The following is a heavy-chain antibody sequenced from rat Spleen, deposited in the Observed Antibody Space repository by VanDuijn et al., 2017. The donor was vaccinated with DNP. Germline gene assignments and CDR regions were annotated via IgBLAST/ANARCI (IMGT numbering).Heavy chain of an antibody. CDR2: TNYDGGST. D-gene: IGHD4-1*01. CDR1: GFTFSDYY. J-gene: IGHJ2*01. Sequence: EVQLVESGGGLVQPGRSLKLSCAASGFTFSDYYMAWVRQAPTKGLEWVAYTNYDGGSTYNGDSVKGRFTISRDKAKSTLYLQMNSLRSEDMATYYCARHVLPLRVWDYWGQGVMVTVSS. CDR3: ARHVLPLRVWDY. V-gene: IGHV5-22*01.